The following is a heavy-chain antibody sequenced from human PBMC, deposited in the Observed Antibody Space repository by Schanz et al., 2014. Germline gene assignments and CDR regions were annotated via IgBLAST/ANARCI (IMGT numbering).Heavy chain of an antibody. J-gene: IGHJ4*02. Sequence: EVQLVESGGGLVQPGGSLSLFCAASGFTVSSNYMSWVRQAPGKGLEWVSFIYGGSTYYTDSVKGRFTISRDNSKNTLYLQMNSLRAEDTAVYYCARTTNPFNFDSWPYLDYWGQGTLVTVSS. CDR3: ARTTNPFNFDSWPYLDY. D-gene: IGHD3-9*01. V-gene: IGHV3-66*01. CDR2: IYGGST. CDR1: GFTVSSNY.